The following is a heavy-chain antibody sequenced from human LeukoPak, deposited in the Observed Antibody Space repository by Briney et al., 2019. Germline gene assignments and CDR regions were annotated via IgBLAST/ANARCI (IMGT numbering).Heavy chain of an antibody. CDR1: GYTLTELS. CDR3: ARDGYSSSWYVLVYYFDY. V-gene: IGHV1-24*01. Sequence: VASVKVSCKVSGYTLTELSMHWVRQAPGKGLEWMGGFDPEDGETIYAQKFQGRVTMTEDTSTDTAYMELSSLRSEDTAVYYCARDGYSSSWYVLVYYFDYWGQGTLVTVSS. D-gene: IGHD6-13*01. J-gene: IGHJ4*02. CDR2: FDPEDGET.